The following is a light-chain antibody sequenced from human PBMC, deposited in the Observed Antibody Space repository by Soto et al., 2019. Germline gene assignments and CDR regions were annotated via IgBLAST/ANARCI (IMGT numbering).Light chain of an antibody. CDR3: QQSNNHPIS. CDR2: DVS. V-gene: IGKV1-5*01. J-gene: IGKJ5*01. CDR1: HNIMKW. Sequence: DVQMTQSPATLCWYVLDTVTITCRASHNIMKWLAWYQQKPGMAPKLVIYDVSSLQSGVPSRFSGSGSGTEFTLTISSLQPEDFATYYCQQSNNHPISFGQGTRLE.